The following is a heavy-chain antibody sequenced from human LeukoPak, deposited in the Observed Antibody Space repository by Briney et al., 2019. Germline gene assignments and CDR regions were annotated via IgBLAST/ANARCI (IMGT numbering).Heavy chain of an antibody. J-gene: IGHJ5*02. CDR3: ARGGQDIVVVPAAIMRRLDWFDP. CDR1: GYTFTSHD. Sequence: ASVKVSCKASGYTFTSHDINWVRQATGQGLEWMGWMNPNSGNTGYAQKFQGRVTMTRNTSISTAYMELSSLRSEDTAVYYCARGGQDIVVVPAAIMRRLDWFDPWGQGTLVTVSS. CDR2: MNPNSGNT. D-gene: IGHD2-2*01. V-gene: IGHV1-8*01.